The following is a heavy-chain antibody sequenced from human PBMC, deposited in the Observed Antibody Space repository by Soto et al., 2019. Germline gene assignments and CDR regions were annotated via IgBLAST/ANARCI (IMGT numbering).Heavy chain of an antibody. CDR2: ISSSGST. CDR1: GFTFSSYA. V-gene: IGHV3-23*01. D-gene: IGHD4-4*01. J-gene: IGHJ4*02. CDR3: ARDEAGHQTTRAMATVTAFDY. Sequence: GSLRLSCAASGFTFSSYAMSWVRQAPGKGLEWVSAISSSGSTYYADSVKGRFTISRDNSKNTLYLQMNSLRAEDTAVYYCARDEAGHQTTRAMATVTAFDYWGQGTLVTVSS.